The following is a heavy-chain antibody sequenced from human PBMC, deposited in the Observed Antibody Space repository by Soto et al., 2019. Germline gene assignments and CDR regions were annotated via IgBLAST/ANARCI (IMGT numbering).Heavy chain of an antibody. Sequence: QVQLVESGGGVVQPGRSLRLSCAASGLTLSSYAMHWVGGAPGKGLEGMAVMSYDGSNKYYADSVKGRFTISRDNSKNTLYLQMNSLRPEDTALYYCARDGGAYWGQGTLVIVSS. D-gene: IGHD3-16*01. J-gene: IGHJ4*02. V-gene: IGHV3-30-3*01. CDR2: MSYDGSNK. CDR1: GLTLSSYA. CDR3: ARDGGAY.